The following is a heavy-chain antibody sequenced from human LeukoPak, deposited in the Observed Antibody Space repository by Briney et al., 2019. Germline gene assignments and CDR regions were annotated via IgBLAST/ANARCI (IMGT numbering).Heavy chain of an antibody. CDR3: ARHCSGGSCYSVFDY. CDR2: ISCSGST. CDR1: GDSISPYY. D-gene: IGHD2-15*01. V-gene: IGHV4-59*08. Sequence: SETLSLTCTVSGDSISPYYWNWIRQPPGKGLECIGYISCSGSTNYNPSLKSRVTISVDTSKNQFSLKLNSVTAADTAVYYCARHCSGGSCYSVFDYWGHGTLVTVSS. J-gene: IGHJ4*01.